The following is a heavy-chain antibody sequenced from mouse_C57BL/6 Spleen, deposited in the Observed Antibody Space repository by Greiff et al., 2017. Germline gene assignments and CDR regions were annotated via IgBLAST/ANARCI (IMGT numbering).Heavy chain of an antibody. V-gene: IGHV1-55*01. J-gene: IGHJ3*01. CDR1: GYTFTSYW. Sequence: VQLQQPGAELVKPGASVKMSCKASGYTFTSYWITWVKQRPGQGLEWIGDIYPGSGSTNYNEKFKSKATLTVDTSSSTAYMQLSSLTSEDSAVYYCARTLLRYPWFAYWGQGTLVTVSA. CDR2: IYPGSGST. CDR3: ARTLLRYPWFAY. D-gene: IGHD1-1*01.